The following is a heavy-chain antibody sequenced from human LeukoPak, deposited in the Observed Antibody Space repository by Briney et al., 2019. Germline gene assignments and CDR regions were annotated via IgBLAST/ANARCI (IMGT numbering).Heavy chain of an antibody. CDR1: GYSFTNYW. D-gene: IGHD5-24*01. CDR3: AKRLRDGYNSDPYYFDQ. Sequence: GESLKIPCRDSGYSFTNYWIAWVRQMPGKGLEWMGIIFLGDTYTKYTPSFEGQVAISADKSTSTAYLQWSSLKASDTAIYYCAKRLRDGYNSDPYYFDQWGLGTLVTVSS. J-gene: IGHJ4*02. V-gene: IGHV5-51*01. CDR2: IFLGDTYT.